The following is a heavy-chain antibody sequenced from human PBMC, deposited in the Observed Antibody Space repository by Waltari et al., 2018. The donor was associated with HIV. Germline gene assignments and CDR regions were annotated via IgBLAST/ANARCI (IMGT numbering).Heavy chain of an antibody. CDR1: GYTFIDYY. V-gene: IGHV1-2*06. CDR2: FNPNIVGT. J-gene: IGHJ4*02. CDR3: ARGTSGVLTGYKFFDS. Sequence: QVQLVQSGAEVKKPGASVKVSCEASGYTFIDYYLHWVRQAPGQGLEWMGRFNPNIVGTNFPQRFHCRVTMTSDTSITTAYMELRRLTSDDTAVYYCARGTSGVLTGYKFFDSWGQGTLVTVSS. D-gene: IGHD3-9*01.